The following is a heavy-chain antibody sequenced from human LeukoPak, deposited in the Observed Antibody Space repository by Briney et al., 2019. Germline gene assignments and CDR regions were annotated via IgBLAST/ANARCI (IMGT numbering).Heavy chain of an antibody. V-gene: IGHV1-46*01. CDR3: ARDRAIFGVATY. D-gene: IGHD3-3*01. CDR2: INPSGGST. Sequence: GASVKVSCKASGYTFTSYYMHWVRQAPGQGLEWMGIINPSGGSTSYAQKFQGRVTMTRDMSTSTVYMELSSLRSGDTAVYYCARDRAIFGVATYWGQGTLVTVSS. J-gene: IGHJ4*02. CDR1: GYTFTSYY.